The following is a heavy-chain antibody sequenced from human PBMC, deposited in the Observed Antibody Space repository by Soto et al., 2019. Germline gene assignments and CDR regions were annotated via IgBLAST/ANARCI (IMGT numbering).Heavy chain of an antibody. J-gene: IGHJ6*02. D-gene: IGHD1-26*01. Sequence: GGSLRLSCGASGVSVSSNYMSWVPQAPGKGLEWGSVFYTDGRRYYTDSVKGRCTTSRDTSKNTLYLQMNSLRAEDTAVYYCAKSGGGDSYYYGMDVWGQGTTVTVSS. CDR3: AKSGGGDSYYYGMDV. V-gene: IGHV3-53*01. CDR1: GVSVSSNY. CDR2: FYTDGRR.